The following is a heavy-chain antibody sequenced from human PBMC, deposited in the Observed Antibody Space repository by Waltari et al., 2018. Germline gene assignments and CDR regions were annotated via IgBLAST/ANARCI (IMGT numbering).Heavy chain of an antibody. D-gene: IGHD2-15*01. CDR3: ARGGGRMGLYYYGMDV. J-gene: IGHJ6*02. V-gene: IGHV3-7*03. Sequence: EVRLVESGGGLVQPGESLTLSCAASGFTFSSYYISWVHQAPGKGRDWVASIKQDGSEKLYVDSVKGRFTISRDNAKDSLQLQMNSLRVEDTAVYYCARGGGRMGLYYYGMDVWGQGTTVIVSS. CDR2: IKQDGSEK. CDR1: GFTFSSYY.